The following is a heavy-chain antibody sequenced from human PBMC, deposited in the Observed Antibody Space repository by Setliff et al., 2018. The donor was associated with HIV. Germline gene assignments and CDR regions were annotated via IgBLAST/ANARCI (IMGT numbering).Heavy chain of an antibody. D-gene: IGHD3-10*01. Sequence: TLSLTCTVSGGSISSYYWSWIRQPPGKGLEWIGYIYTSGSTKYNPSLQSRVTMSIDTSKNQFSLKLTSVTAADTAVYYCARRIDNSGSFPDKNWFDTWGQGSLVTVSS. V-gene: IGHV4-4*09. CDR1: GGSISSYY. CDR2: IYTSGST. J-gene: IGHJ5*02. CDR3: ARRIDNSGSFPDKNWFDT.